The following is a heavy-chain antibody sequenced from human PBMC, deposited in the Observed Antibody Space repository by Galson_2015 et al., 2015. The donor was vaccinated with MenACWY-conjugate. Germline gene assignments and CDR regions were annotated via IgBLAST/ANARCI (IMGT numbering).Heavy chain of an antibody. CDR3: AKDGDLGYCSSTSCPNKNDY. Sequence: SLRLSCAASGFTFSSYAMSWVRQAPGKGLEWVSAISGSGGSTYYADSVKGRFTISRDKSRNTLYLQMNSLRAEDTAVYYCAKDGDLGYCSSTSCPNKNDYWGQGTLVTVSS. CDR2: ISGSGGST. V-gene: IGHV3-23*01. D-gene: IGHD2-2*01. J-gene: IGHJ4*02. CDR1: GFTFSSYA.